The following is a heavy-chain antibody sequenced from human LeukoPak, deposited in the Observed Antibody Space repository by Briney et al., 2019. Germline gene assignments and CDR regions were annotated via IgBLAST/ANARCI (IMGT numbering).Heavy chain of an antibody. CDR1: GFPFSSYA. J-gene: IGHJ6*03. CDR2: ILDSGYST. V-gene: IGHV3-23*01. D-gene: IGHD3-16*01. CDR3: AKLGGHPLHNYYVGV. Sequence: GGSLRLSCAASGFPFSSYAMHWVRQAPGQGLESLPGILDSGYSTYYANSVKGRFTISRDNSNNTLYLQMNSLRAEDTAVYYCAKLGGHPLHNYYVGVWGKGTTVAVSS.